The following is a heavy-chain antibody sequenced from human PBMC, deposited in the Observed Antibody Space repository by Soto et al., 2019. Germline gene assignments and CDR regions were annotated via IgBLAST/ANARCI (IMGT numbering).Heavy chain of an antibody. CDR2: LYDSGST. Sequence: QVQLQESGPGLVKPSETLSLTCTVSGDSISTYYWSWIRQPPGKGLEWIGYLYDSGSTHYNPSLKSRVTISVDTSKNPFSRKLTSVTAADTAVYYCARENYYGSGTYFRLDVWGQGTRVTVSS. J-gene: IGHJ6*02. D-gene: IGHD3-10*01. CDR1: GDSISTYY. CDR3: ARENYYGSGTYFRLDV. V-gene: IGHV4-59*01.